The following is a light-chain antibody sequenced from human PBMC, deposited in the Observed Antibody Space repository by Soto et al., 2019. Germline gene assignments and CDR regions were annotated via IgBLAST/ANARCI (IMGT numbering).Light chain of an antibody. J-gene: IGKJ1*01. Sequence: TQSPPPRSLSPGETATLSCMSSQSVYNNLAWYQQKPGQAPRLLIWGVSNRATGIPDRFSGSGSGTDFTLTISRLEPEDFVVFYCYQYGSTPPTFDEGT. CDR2: GVS. V-gene: IGKV3-20*01. CDR3: YQYGSTPPT. CDR1: QSVYNN.